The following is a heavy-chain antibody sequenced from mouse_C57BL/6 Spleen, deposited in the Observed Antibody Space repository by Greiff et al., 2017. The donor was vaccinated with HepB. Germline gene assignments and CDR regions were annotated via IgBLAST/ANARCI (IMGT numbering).Heavy chain of an antibody. D-gene: IGHD2-1*01. Sequence: DVKLVDSGGRLVKPGGSLKLSCAASGFTFSIYAMSGVRQTPEKRLEWVATISDGGSYTYYPDNVKVRFTISRDNAKNNLYLQMSHLKSEDTAMYYCARDYGTWYFDVWGTGTRLTVSS. CDR3: ARDYGTWYFDV. CDR2: ISDGGSYT. J-gene: IGHJ1*03. CDR1: GFTFSIYA. V-gene: IGHV5-4*01.